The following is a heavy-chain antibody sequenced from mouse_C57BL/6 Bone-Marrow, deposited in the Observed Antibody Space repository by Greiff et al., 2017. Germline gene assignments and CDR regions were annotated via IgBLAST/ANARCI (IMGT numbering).Heavy chain of an antibody. V-gene: IGHV1-50*01. Sequence: QVQLQQPGAELVKPGASVKLSCKASGYTFTSYWMQWVKQRPGQGLEWIGEIDPSDSYTNYNQKFKGKATLTVDTSSSTAYMQLSSLTSEDSAVYDCARGDGYYEYYSMDYWGQGTSVTVSS. CDR1: GYTFTSYW. J-gene: IGHJ4*01. CDR2: IDPSDSYT. CDR3: ARGDGYYEYYSMDY. D-gene: IGHD2-3*01.